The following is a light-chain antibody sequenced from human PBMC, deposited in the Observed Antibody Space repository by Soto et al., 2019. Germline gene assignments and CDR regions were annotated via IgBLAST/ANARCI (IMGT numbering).Light chain of an antibody. CDR2: LGS. CDR3: MQALHTPWT. V-gene: IGKV2-28*01. J-gene: IGKJ1*01. Sequence: DIVLTQSPLSLPVTPGEPASISCRSSQSLLQSNGNHYLDWYPQKPGQSPQVLIYLGSNRASGVPDRFSGSGSGTDFTLKISRVEAEDVGVYYCMQALHTPWTFGQGTKVEIK. CDR1: QSLLQSNGNHY.